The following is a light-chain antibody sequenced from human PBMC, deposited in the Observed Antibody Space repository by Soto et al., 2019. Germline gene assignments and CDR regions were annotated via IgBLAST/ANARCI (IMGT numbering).Light chain of an antibody. CDR3: QQYYSYLRT. V-gene: IGKV1-8*01. CDR1: QGISSY. J-gene: IGKJ2*01. CDR2: AAS. Sequence: AIRMTQSPSSLSASTGDRVTITCRASQGISSYLAWYQQKPGKAPKLLIYAASTLQSGVPSRFSGSGSGTDFTLTISCLQSEDFATYYCQQYYSYLRTFGQGTKLEIK.